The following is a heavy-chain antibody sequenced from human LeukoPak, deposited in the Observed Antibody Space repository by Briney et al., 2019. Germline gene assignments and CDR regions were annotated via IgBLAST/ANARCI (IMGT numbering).Heavy chain of an antibody. D-gene: IGHD6-13*01. Sequence: GGSLRLSCAASGFTFSSYEMNWVRQAPGQGLEWMGWINPNSGRTNYAHNFQGRVTLTRDPSISTAYMELTGLTSNDTGVYYCARTREYSSTWFFPPFDPWGQGTLVTVSS. J-gene: IGHJ5*02. CDR3: ARTREYSSTWFFPPFDP. CDR1: GFTFSSYE. CDR2: INPNSGRT. V-gene: IGHV1-2*02.